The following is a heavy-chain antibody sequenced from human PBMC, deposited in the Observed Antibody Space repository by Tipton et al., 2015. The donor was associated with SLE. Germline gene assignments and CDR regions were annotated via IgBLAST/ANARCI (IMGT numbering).Heavy chain of an antibody. D-gene: IGHD3-10*01. Sequence: TLSLTCAVYGGSFSGYYWSWIRQPPGKGLEWIGNIYHSGSTYYNPSLKSRVTISVDTSKNQFSLKLSSVTAADTAVYYCARDWFTDAFDIWGQGTMVTVSS. CDR1: GGSFSGYY. CDR3: ARDWFTDAFDI. CDR2: IYHSGST. V-gene: IGHV4-34*01. J-gene: IGHJ3*02.